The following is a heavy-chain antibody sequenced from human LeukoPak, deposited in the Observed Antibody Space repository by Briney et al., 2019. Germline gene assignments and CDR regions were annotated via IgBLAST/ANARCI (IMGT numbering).Heavy chain of an antibody. J-gene: IGHJ4*02. CDR3: ARVGVSSSWYFSV. V-gene: IGHV3-23*01. D-gene: IGHD6-13*01. CDR2: ISASGGGP. CDR1: GFTFSSYP. Sequence: GGSLRLSCAASGFTFSSYPMTWVRQAPGKGLEWVSGISASGGGPYYADSVKGRFTISRDNLKNTLYLQMNSLRAEDTAVYYCARVGVSSSWYFSVWGQGTLVTVSS.